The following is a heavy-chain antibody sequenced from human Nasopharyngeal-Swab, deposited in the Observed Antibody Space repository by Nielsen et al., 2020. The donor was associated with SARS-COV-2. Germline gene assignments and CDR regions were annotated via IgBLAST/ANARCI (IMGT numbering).Heavy chain of an antibody. J-gene: IGHJ6*02. V-gene: IGHV3-7*05. CDR3: ARVSLFSNYVSPYYYYGMDV. CDR1: GFTFSSYW. CDR2: IKQDGSEK. D-gene: IGHD4-11*01. Sequence: GGSLRLSCAASGFTFSSYWMSWVRQAPGKGLEWVANIKQDGSEKYYVDSVKGRFTIYRDNAKNSLYLQMNSLRAEDTAVYYCARVSLFSNYVSPYYYYGMDVWGQGTTVTVSS.